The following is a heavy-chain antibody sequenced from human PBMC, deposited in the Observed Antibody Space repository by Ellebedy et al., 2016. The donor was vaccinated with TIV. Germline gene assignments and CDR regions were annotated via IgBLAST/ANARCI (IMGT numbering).Heavy chain of an antibody. V-gene: IGHV2-5*02. D-gene: IGHD4-17*01. Sequence: SGPTLVXPTPTLTLTCTFSGFSLATSGVSVGWICQPPGKALEWLALIYWDDRKYCRPSLKSRLTIAKDTSKNQVVLTMTNMDPVDTATYYCARRLYGDFANRFDPWGQGTLVTVSS. J-gene: IGHJ5*02. CDR2: IYWDDRK. CDR1: GFSLATSGVS. CDR3: ARRLYGDFANRFDP.